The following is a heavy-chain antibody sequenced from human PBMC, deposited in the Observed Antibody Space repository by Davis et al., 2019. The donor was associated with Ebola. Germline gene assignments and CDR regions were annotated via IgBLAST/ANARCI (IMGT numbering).Heavy chain of an antibody. CDR2: IFSNDEK. J-gene: IGHJ4*02. Sequence: LRLSCAASGFTFSSYAMSWIRQPPGKALEWLAHIFSNDEKSYSTSLKSRLTISKDTSKSQVVLTMTNMDPVDTATYYCARIRKWELLSIDYWGQGTLVTVSS. D-gene: IGHD1-26*01. CDR1: GFTFSSYA. CDR3: ARIRKWELLSIDY. V-gene: IGHV2-26*01.